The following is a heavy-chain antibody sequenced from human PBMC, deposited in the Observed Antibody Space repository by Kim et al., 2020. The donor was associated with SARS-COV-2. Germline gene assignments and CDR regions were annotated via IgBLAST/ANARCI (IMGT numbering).Heavy chain of an antibody. V-gene: IGHV3-48*01. Sequence: SSMSSTTYYADSVEVRFTLSRNNAKNSGALQMNSLSAEDKAVYYCAGRLDYWGQGILVTVSS. D-gene: IGHD1-26*01. CDR2: SSMSSTT. J-gene: IGHJ4*02. CDR3: AGRLDY.